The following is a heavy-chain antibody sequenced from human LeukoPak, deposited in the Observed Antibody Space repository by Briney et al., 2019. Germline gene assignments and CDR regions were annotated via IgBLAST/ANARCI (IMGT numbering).Heavy chain of an antibody. Sequence: SGGSLRLSCAAPGFTFSSYWMSWVRQAPGKGLEWVANIKQDGSEKYYVDSMRGRFTISRDNAKNSVYLQMNSLRAEDTAVYYCARDGVATINYWGQGTLVTVYS. D-gene: IGHD5-12*01. V-gene: IGHV3-7*01. J-gene: IGHJ4*02. CDR2: IKQDGSEK. CDR1: GFTFSSYW. CDR3: ARDGVATINY.